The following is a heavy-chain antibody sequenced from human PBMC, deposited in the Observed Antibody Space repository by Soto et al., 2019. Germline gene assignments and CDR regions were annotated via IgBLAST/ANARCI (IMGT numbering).Heavy chain of an antibody. CDR1: GYTLTELS. J-gene: IGHJ6*02. CDR2: FDPEDGET. V-gene: IGHV1-24*01. D-gene: IGHD6-19*01. Sequence: KVSFKLTGYTLTELSMHWVRQAPGKGLEWMGGFDPEDGETIYAQKFQGRVTMTEDTSTDTAYMELSSLRSEDTAVYYCATNVAANYYYYYGMDVWGQGNTVTVSS. CDR3: ATNVAANYYYYYGMDV.